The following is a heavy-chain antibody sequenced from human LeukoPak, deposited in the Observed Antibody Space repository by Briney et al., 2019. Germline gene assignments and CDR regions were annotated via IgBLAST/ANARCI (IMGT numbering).Heavy chain of an antibody. D-gene: IGHD2-2*01. CDR3: ASPDAGYCSSTSCYTDAFDI. CDR1: GGSIRSSSYY. J-gene: IGHJ3*02. V-gene: IGHV4-39*07. Sequence: SSETLSLTCTVSGGSIRSSSYYWGWIRQPPGKGLEWIVSIYYSGSTYYNPSFKSRVTISVDTSKNQFSLKLSSVTAADTAVYYCASPDAGYCSSTSCYTDAFDIWGQGTMVTVSS. CDR2: IYYSGST.